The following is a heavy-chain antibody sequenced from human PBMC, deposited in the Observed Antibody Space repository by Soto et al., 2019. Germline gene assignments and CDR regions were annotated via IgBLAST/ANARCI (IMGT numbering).Heavy chain of an antibody. Sequence: QVQLVESGGGVVQPGTSLRLSCVGSGFTFRSYVIHWVRQAPGKGLEWVALTSYDGSNNFYGDSVKGRFTISRHNSRNTVELQMDSLTFEVTALYYCARWGTTGGLDVGGQGTLVSVSS. J-gene: IGHJ4*02. CDR3: ARWGTTGGLDV. CDR2: TSYDGSNN. CDR1: GFTFRSYV. V-gene: IGHV3-33*05. D-gene: IGHD3-16*01.